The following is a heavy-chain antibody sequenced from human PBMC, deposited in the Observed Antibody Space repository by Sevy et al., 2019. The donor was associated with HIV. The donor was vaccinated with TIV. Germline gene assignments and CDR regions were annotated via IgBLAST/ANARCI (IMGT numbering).Heavy chain of an antibody. J-gene: IGHJ4*02. CDR1: GFSFSHYA. Sequence: GGSLRLSCAVSGFSFSHYAFHWVRQAPGKGLEWVSLISYDGTYKYYADSVKGRFTISRVNSKNTLYLQMNSLRGNDTAVYYCARVAVSYCTNDCFYRFDYWGPGALVTVSS. CDR3: ARVAVSYCTNDCFYRFDY. CDR2: ISYDGTYK. D-gene: IGHD2-8*01. V-gene: IGHV3-30-3*01.